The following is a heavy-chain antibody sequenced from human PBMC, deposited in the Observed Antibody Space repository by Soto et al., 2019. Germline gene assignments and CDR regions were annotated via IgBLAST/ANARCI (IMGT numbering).Heavy chain of an antibody. D-gene: IGHD3-22*01. Sequence: EVQLVESGGGLVQPGGSLRLSCAASGFTFSSYEMNWVRQAPGKGLEWVSYISSSGSTIYYADSVKGRFTISRDNAKNSLYLQMSSLRAEDTAVYYCAREDDSSGRYNWFDPWGQGTLVTVSS. J-gene: IGHJ5*02. CDR2: ISSSGSTI. CDR3: AREDDSSGRYNWFDP. CDR1: GFTFSSYE. V-gene: IGHV3-48*03.